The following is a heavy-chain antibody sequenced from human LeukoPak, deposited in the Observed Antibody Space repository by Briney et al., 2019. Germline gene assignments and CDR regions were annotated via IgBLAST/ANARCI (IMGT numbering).Heavy chain of an antibody. CDR3: AREHYDFWSGSQRRGYFDY. CDR1: GDSISSSDHY. CDR2: VSQSGNT. Sequence: SETLSLTCTLSGDSISSSDHYWVWIRQSPGKGLEWIGSVSQSGNTYYKSSLKSRVTVSIDTSKNEFSLILTSVTAADTAEYYCAREHYDFWSGSQRRGYFDYWGQGTLVTVSS. J-gene: IGHJ4*02. V-gene: IGHV4-39*02. D-gene: IGHD3-3*01.